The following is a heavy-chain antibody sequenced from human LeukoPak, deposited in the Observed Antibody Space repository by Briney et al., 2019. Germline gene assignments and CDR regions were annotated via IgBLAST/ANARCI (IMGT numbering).Heavy chain of an antibody. V-gene: IGHV4-4*07. CDR2: IYTSGST. J-gene: IGHJ4*02. CDR3: ARVGYCSNTSCYTIDY. CDR1: GGAISSYH. D-gene: IGHD2-2*02. Sequence: SETLSLTCTVSGGAISSYHWSWIRQPPGKGLEWIGRIYTSGSTDYNPSLKSRVTMSVDTSKNQFSLKLSSVTAADTAVYYCARVGYCSNTSCYTIDYWGQGTLVTVSS.